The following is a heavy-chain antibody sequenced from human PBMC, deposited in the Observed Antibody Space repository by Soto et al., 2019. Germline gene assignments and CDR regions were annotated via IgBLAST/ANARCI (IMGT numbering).Heavy chain of an antibody. CDR2: ISYTGSTI. J-gene: IGHJ4*02. CDR3: ARGLRNYYDRSGLHY. D-gene: IGHD3-22*01. CDR1: EFTFSNYE. Sequence: GGSLRLSCVGSEFTFSNYEMNWVRQAPGKGLEWVSYISYTGSTIYYADSVRGRFTISRDNSKNSLYLQMNSLRAEDTAVYYCARGLRNYYDRSGLHYWGQGTLVTVSS. V-gene: IGHV3-48*03.